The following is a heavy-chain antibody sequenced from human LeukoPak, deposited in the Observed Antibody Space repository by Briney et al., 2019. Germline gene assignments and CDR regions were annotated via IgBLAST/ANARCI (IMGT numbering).Heavy chain of an antibody. D-gene: IGHD3-22*01. V-gene: IGHV4-4*09. Sequence: SETLSLTCTVSGGSISSYYWSWIRQPPGKGLEWIGYIYTSGSTNYNPSLKSRVTISVDTSKNQFSLKLSSVTAADTAVYYCARILRGVVVITWGQGTLVTVPS. J-gene: IGHJ4*02. CDR1: GGSISSYY. CDR2: IYTSGST. CDR3: ARILRGVVVIT.